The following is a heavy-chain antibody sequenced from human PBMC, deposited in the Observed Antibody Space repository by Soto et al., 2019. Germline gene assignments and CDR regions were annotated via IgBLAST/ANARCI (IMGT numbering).Heavy chain of an antibody. CDR3: ARDPYYGGDRGHFDY. Sequence: QVQLVQSGAEVKKPGSSVKVSCKASGGTVSSYAISWVRQAPGQGLEWMGGIIPIFGTANYAQKFQGRVTITADESTSTAYMELSSLRSEDTAVYYRARDPYYGGDRGHFDYWGQGTLVTVSS. CDR1: GGTVSSYA. J-gene: IGHJ4*02. D-gene: IGHD2-21*02. V-gene: IGHV1-69*12. CDR2: IIPIFGTA.